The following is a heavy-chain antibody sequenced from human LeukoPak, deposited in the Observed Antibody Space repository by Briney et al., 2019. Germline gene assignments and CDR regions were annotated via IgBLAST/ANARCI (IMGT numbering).Heavy chain of an antibody. CDR1: GFTFSSYA. CDR3: AKESPYSVGGTGRVYYFDY. Sequence: GGSLRLYCAASGFTFSSYAISWVRQAPGKGLEWVSAIKSDGGRTYYADSVKGRLTISRDNSRNTVSVQMNSLRAEDTALYYCAKESPYSVGGTGRVYYFDYWGQGILVTVSS. D-gene: IGHD1-26*01. J-gene: IGHJ4*02. V-gene: IGHV3-23*01. CDR2: IKSDGGRT.